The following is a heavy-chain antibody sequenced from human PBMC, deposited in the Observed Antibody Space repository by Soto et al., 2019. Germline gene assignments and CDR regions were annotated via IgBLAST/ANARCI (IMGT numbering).Heavy chain of an antibody. D-gene: IGHD3-16*02. J-gene: IGHJ3*02. CDR1: GYSFTSYW. Sequence: GESLKISCKGSGYSFTSYWIGWVRQMPGKGLEWMGIINPSGGSTSYAQKFQGRVTMTRDTSTSTVYMELSSLRSEDTAVYYCARERAYVWGSYRPLDAFDIWGQGTMVTVSS. V-gene: IGHV1-46*01. CDR3: ARERAYVWGSYRPLDAFDI. CDR2: INPSGGST.